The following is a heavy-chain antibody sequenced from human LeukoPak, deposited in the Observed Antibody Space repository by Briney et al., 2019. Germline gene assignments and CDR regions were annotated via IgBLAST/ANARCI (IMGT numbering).Heavy chain of an antibody. Sequence: GGSLRLSCAASGFKFSSYSMNWVRQAPGKGLEWLSYINSKSDDIYHADSIKGRFTVSRDNAKNSLYLQMNNLRAEDTAVYYCARAEETTWGIDPWGQGTLVTVSS. CDR1: GFKFSSYS. V-gene: IGHV3-48*01. CDR2: INSKSDDI. J-gene: IGHJ5*02. CDR3: ARAEETTWGIDP. D-gene: IGHD3-16*01.